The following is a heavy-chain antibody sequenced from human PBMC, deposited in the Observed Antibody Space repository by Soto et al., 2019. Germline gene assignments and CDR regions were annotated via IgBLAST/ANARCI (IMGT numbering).Heavy chain of an antibody. D-gene: IGHD3-9*01. CDR1: GGSISGYY. Sequence: SETLSLTCTVSGGSISGYYWSWLRQPPGKGLEWIGYIYYSGSTNYNPSLKSRVTISVDTSKNQFSLKLSSVTAADTAVYYCARLRYFDWLLYDYWGQGTLVTVSS. J-gene: IGHJ4*02. CDR2: IYYSGST. CDR3: ARLRYFDWLLYDY. V-gene: IGHV4-59*08.